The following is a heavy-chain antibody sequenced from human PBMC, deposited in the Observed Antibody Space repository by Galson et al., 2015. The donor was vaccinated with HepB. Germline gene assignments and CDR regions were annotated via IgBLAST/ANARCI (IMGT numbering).Heavy chain of an antibody. CDR2: IIPIFGTA. J-gene: IGHJ4*02. Sequence: SVKVSCKASGGTFSSYAISWVRQAPGQGLEWMGGIIPIFGTANYAQKFQGRVTITADKSTSTAYMELSSLRSEDTAVYYCARGIDYYGSGTPDGGKFDYWGQGTLVTVSS. D-gene: IGHD3-10*01. CDR1: GGTFSSYA. CDR3: ARGIDYYGSGTPDGGKFDY. V-gene: IGHV1-69*06.